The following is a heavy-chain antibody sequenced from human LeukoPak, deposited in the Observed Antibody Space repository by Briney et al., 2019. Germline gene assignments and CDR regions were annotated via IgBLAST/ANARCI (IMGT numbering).Heavy chain of an antibody. D-gene: IGHD3-10*01. V-gene: IGHV3-30-3*01. J-gene: IGHJ4*02. Sequence: GGSLRLSCAASGITFRTYAMHWVRQAPGKGLEWVAVISNDGSNKYYADSVKGRFTISRDNSENTLYLQMNSLRAEDTAVYYCARDPEYYGSGSYLSDYWGQGTLVTVSS. CDR1: GITFRTYA. CDR3: ARDPEYYGSGSYLSDY. CDR2: ISNDGSNK.